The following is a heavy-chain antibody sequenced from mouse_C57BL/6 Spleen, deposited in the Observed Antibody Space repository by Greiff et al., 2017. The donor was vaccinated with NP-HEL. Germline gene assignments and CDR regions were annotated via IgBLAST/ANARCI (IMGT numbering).Heavy chain of an antibody. CDR3: ARSPITTVVAPFDY. CDR2: INPNYGTT. Sequence: EVQLQESGPELVKPGASVKISCKASGYSFTDYNMNWVKQSNGKSLEWIGVINPNYGTTSYNQKFKGKATLTVDQSSSTAYMQLHSLTSEDSAVYYCARSPITTVVAPFDYWGQGTTLTVSS. D-gene: IGHD1-1*01. CDR1: GYSFTDYN. V-gene: IGHV1-39*01. J-gene: IGHJ2*01.